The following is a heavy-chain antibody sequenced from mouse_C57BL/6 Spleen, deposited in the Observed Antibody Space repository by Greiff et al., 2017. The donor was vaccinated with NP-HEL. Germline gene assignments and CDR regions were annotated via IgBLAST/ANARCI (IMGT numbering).Heavy chain of an antibody. Sequence: EVQLQQSGPVLVKPGASVKMSCKASGYTFTDYYMNWVKQSHGKSLEWIGVINPYNGGTSYNQKFKGKATLTVDKSSSTAYMELNSLTSEDSAVYYCARTTVEYYFDYWGQGTTLTVSS. CDR3: ARTTVEYYFDY. CDR2: INPYNGGT. J-gene: IGHJ2*01. V-gene: IGHV1-19*01. D-gene: IGHD1-1*01. CDR1: GYTFTDYY.